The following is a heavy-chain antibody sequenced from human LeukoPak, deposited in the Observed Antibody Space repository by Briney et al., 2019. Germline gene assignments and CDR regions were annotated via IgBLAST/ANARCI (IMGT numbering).Heavy chain of an antibody. CDR3: SRDISSSTRAFDI. CDR1: GFTLSIYE. J-gene: IGHJ3*02. Sequence: PGGSLRLSCAASGFTLSIYEMTWVRQAPGKGLEWVSYITSSGRHTFYADSVKGRFTISRDIAKNSLYLQMNSLRGEDTAVYYCSRDISSSTRAFDIWGQGTMVTVS. D-gene: IGHD2-15*01. V-gene: IGHV3-48*03. CDR2: ITSSGRHT.